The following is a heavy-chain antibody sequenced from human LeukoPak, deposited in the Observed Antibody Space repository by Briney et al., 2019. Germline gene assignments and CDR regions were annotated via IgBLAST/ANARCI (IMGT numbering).Heavy chain of an antibody. CDR3: ARRDTVAYCGSDCYSGHFDY. V-gene: IGHV5-51*01. CDR1: GYSFTSYW. Sequence: GESLKISCKGSGYSFTSYWIGWVRQMPGKGLEWMGIIYPGDSDTRYSPSFQGQVTISADKSISTAYLQWSSLKASDTAMYYCARRDTVAYCGSDCYSGHFDYWGQGTLVTVSS. D-gene: IGHD2-21*02. CDR2: IYPGDSDT. J-gene: IGHJ4*02.